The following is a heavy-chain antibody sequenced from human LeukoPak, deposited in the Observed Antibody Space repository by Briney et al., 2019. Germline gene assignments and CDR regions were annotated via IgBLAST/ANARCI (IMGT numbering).Heavy chain of an antibody. V-gene: IGHV3-7*01. CDR1: GFSFSGFW. D-gene: IGHD5-24*01. CDR2: IKEDGSEK. Sequence: GGSLRLSCAASGFSFSGFWMAWVRQAPGKGLEWVAKIKEDGSEKYYVDSVKGRFTISRDNAKNALYLQMNSLRAGDTAMYYCAKDGRGGYNYDSWGQGTLVTVSS. CDR3: AKDGRGGYNYDS. J-gene: IGHJ5*01.